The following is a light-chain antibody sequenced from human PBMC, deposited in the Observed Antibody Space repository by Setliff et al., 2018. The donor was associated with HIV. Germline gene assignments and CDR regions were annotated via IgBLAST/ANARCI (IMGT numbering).Light chain of an antibody. J-gene: IGLJ1*01. CDR2: DVN. Sequence: QSVLTQPASVSGSPGQAITISCSGTSSDVGAYNYVSWYQQHPGKAPKVMIYDVNKWPSGVSNRFSGSKSGNTASLTISGLQAEDEAEYHCSSYTTSNTVPHVFGTGTKVT. CDR3: SSYTTSNTVPHV. CDR1: SSDVGAYNY. V-gene: IGLV2-14*01.